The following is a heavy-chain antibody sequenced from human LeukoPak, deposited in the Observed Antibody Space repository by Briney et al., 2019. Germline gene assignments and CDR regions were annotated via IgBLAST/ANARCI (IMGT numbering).Heavy chain of an antibody. D-gene: IGHD1-1*01. CDR2: MSGSGVST. CDR3: ARATMGTLDY. Sequence: GGSLRLSCGASGFTFSSYAMSWVRQAPGKGLEWVSAMSGSGVSTYYADSVKGRFTISRDNSKNTLYLQVNSLRAEDTAVYCCARATMGTLDYWGQGTLVTVSS. V-gene: IGHV3-23*01. CDR1: GFTFSSYA. J-gene: IGHJ4*02.